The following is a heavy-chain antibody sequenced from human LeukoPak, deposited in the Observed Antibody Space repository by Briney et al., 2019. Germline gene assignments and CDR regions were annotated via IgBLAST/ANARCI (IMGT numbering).Heavy chain of an antibody. V-gene: IGHV3-23*01. CDR1: GFTFSSYA. J-gene: IGHJ4*02. CDR3: PKFPGVFSGDYPDY. Sequence: GGSLRLSCAASGFTFSSYAMSWVRQAPGKGLEWVSAISGSGGSTYYADSVKGRFTISRDHSKNTLYLQMNSLRAEDTAVYYCPKFPGVFSGDYPDYWGQGTLVTVSS. D-gene: IGHD2-21*01. CDR2: ISGSGGST.